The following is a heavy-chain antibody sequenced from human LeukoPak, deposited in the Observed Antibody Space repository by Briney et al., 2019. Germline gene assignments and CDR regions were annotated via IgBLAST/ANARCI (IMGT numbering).Heavy chain of an antibody. Sequence: PGGSLRLSCAASGFTFSSYAMHWVRQAPGKGLEYVSAISSNGGSTYYANSVKGRFTISRDNSKNTLYLQMNSLRAEDTAVYYCAPRIGFEGYWGQGTLVTVSS. V-gene: IGHV3-64*01. J-gene: IGHJ4*02. CDR2: ISSNGGST. D-gene: IGHD2/OR15-2a*01. CDR1: GFTFSSYA. CDR3: APRIGFEGY.